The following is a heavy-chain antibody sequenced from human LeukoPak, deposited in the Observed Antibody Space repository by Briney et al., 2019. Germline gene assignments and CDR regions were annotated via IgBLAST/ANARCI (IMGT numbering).Heavy chain of an antibody. V-gene: IGHV4-30-4*01. D-gene: IGHD3-22*01. Sequence: PSETLSLTCTVSGGSISSGDYYWSWIRQPPGKGLEWIGYIYYSGSTYYNPSPKSRVTISVDTSKNQFSLKLSSVTAADTAVYFCARGGSSGYYYLMANWGQGTLVTVSS. CDR3: ARGGSSGYYYLMAN. CDR2: IYYSGST. CDR1: GGSISSGDYY. J-gene: IGHJ4*02.